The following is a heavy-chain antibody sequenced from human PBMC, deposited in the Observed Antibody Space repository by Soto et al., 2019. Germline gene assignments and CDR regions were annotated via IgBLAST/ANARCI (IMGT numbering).Heavy chain of an antibody. D-gene: IGHD3-16*01. CDR3: ARRYGSSFDY. CDR1: SGSISSSSYN. Sequence: SETLSPTCTVSSGSISSSSYNWGWIRQSPGKGLEWIGTISYSGTTYYNPSLKSRVTISVDTSKNQFSLNLSSVTAADTAVYYCARRYGSSFDYWGQGTPVT. CDR2: ISYSGTT. J-gene: IGHJ4*02. V-gene: IGHV4-39*01.